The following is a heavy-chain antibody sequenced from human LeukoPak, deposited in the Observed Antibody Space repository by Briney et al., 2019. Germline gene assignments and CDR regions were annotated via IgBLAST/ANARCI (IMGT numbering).Heavy chain of an antibody. Sequence: PGGSLRLSCAASGFTVSSNCMSWVRQAPGKRLEWVSIIYSGGNTYYADSVKGRFTISRDNSKNTLYLQMNSLRAEDTAVYYCARSPYYYDSSGYHGAFDIWGQGTMVTVSS. CDR3: ARSPYYYDSSGYHGAFDI. CDR1: GFTVSSNC. CDR2: IYSGGNT. J-gene: IGHJ3*02. V-gene: IGHV3-53*01. D-gene: IGHD3-22*01.